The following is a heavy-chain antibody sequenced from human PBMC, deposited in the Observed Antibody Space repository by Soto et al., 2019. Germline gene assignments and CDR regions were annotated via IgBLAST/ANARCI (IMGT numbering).Heavy chain of an antibody. CDR2: TWYDGNDK. D-gene: IGHD2-2*01. J-gene: IGHJ4*02. CDR1: GFSFSTYG. V-gene: IGHV3-33*01. Sequence: GGSLRLSCAASGFSFSTYGMHWVRQAPGKGLEWVAVTWYDGNDKYYPDSVKGRFTISRDNSKNTLYLQMNSLGAEDTAVYYCATAAAGNSPFNYWGQGTLVTVSS. CDR3: ATAAAGNSPFNY.